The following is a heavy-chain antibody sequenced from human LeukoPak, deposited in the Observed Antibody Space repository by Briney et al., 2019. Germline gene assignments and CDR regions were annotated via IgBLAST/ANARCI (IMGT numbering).Heavy chain of an antibody. CDR3: ARGSLTGYYLWWWILDYFDY. J-gene: IGHJ4*02. V-gene: IGHV1-69*13. CDR2: LIPIFGTA. CDR1: GGTFSSST. Sequence: AAVKVSCKAPGGTFSSSTISWVRPAPGQGLGWMGGLIPIFGTANTAQKFQGRVTITADESTSTAYMELSSLRSEDTAGYYCARGSLTGYYLWWWILDYFDYWGQGTLVTVSS. D-gene: IGHD3-9*01.